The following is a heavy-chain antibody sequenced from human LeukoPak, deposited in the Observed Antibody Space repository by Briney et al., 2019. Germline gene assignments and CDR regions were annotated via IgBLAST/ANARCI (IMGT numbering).Heavy chain of an antibody. CDR1: GGSISSYY. CDR3: ARGLLLWFGESISNFDY. D-gene: IGHD3-10*01. V-gene: IGHV4-59*12. Sequence: SETLSLTCTVSGGSISSYYWSWIRQPPGKGLEWIGYIYYSGSTNYNPSLKSRVTISVDTSKNQFSLKLSSVTAADTAVYYCARGLLLWFGESISNFDYWGQGTLVTVSS. CDR2: IYYSGST. J-gene: IGHJ4*02.